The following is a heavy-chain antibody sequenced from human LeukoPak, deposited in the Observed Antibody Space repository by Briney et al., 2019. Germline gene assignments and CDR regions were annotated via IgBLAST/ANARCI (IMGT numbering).Heavy chain of an antibody. V-gene: IGHV3-23*01. CDR2: ISGSGDTT. D-gene: IGHD2-2*01. Sequence: GESLRLSCTTSGFTFSSYAMSWVRLAPGKELEWVSTISGSGDTTYYAASVRGRFTVSRDNSKNTLYLQMNSLRAENTAVYYCARTPQKYCSSTTCYPDYWGQGTLVTVSS. CDR3: ARTPQKYCSSTTCYPDY. J-gene: IGHJ4*02. CDR1: GFTFSSYA.